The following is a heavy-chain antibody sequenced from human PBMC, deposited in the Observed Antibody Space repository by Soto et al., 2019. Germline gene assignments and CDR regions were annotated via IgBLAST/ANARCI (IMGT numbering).Heavy chain of an antibody. Sequence: SETLSLTCAVYGGSFSGYYWSWIRQPPGKGLDWIGYIYHSGSTYYNPSLKSRVTISVDRSKNQFSLKLSSVTAADTAVYYCARVPGPWGQGTLVTVSS. CDR3: ARVPGP. CDR2: IYHSGST. J-gene: IGHJ5*02. CDR1: GGSFSGYY. V-gene: IGHV4-30-2*01.